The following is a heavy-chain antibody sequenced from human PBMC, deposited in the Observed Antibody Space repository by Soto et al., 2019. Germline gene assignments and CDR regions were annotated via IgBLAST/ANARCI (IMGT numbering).Heavy chain of an antibody. D-gene: IGHD1-26*01. CDR1: RGTFSSYA. V-gene: IGHV1-69*13. J-gene: IGHJ5*02. CDR2: IIPIIGTA. Sequence: ASVKVSCKPSRGTFSSYAISWVRQSPGQGLEWMGGIIPIIGTANYAQKFQGRVTITADESTSTAYMELSSLRSEDTAVYYCARNPFYSGSLLSWFDPWG. CDR3: ARNPFYSGSLLSWFDP.